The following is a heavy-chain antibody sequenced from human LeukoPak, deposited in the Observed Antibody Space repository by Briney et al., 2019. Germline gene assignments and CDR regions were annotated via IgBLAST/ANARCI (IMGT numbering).Heavy chain of an antibody. D-gene: IGHD5-18*01. CDR3: AREIEDTAMVPNWFDP. V-gene: IGHV3-21*01. CDR2: ISSSSSYI. CDR1: GFTFSSYS. J-gene: IGHJ5*02. Sequence: GGSLRLSCAASGFTFSSYSMNWVRQAPGKGLEWVSSISSSSSYIYYADSVKGRFTISRDNAKNSLYLQMNSLRAEDTAVYYCAREIEDTAMVPNWFDPWGQGTLVTVPS.